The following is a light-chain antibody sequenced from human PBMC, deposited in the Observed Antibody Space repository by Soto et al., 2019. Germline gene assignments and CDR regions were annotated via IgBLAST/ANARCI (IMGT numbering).Light chain of an antibody. Sequence: DIQMTQSPSTLSASVGDRVTITCRASQSLGIWLAWHQQKPGKAPKLLIYDASTLKSGVPSRFSGSGSGTNFTLTISSLQPDDFATYYCQEYNSYSGTFGQGTKVEVK. J-gene: IGKJ1*01. CDR1: QSLGIW. CDR2: DAS. CDR3: QEYNSYSGT. V-gene: IGKV1-5*01.